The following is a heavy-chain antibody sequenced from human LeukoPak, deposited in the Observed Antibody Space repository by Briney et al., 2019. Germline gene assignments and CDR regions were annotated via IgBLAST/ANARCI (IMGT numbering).Heavy chain of an antibody. V-gene: IGHV3-73*01. CDR1: GFTFSGSA. Sequence: GGSLRLSCAASGFTFSGSAVHWVRQASGKGLEWVGRIRSKANSYATAYAASVKDRFTISRDDSKNTAYLQMNSLKTEDTAVYYCAAPRASTYYYGMDVWGQGTTVTVSS. D-gene: IGHD1-1*01. CDR3: AAPRASTYYYGMDV. J-gene: IGHJ6*02. CDR2: IRSKANSYAT.